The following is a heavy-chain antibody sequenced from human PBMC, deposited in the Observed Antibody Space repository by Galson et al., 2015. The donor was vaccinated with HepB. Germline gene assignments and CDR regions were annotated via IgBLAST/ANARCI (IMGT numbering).Heavy chain of an antibody. D-gene: IGHD3-22*01. CDR2: IYSGGST. J-gene: IGHJ4*02. V-gene: IGHV3-66*01. CDR1: GFTVSSNY. Sequence: SLRLSCAASGFTVSSNYMSWVRQAPGKGLEWVSVIYSGGSTYYADSVKGRFTISRDNSKNTLYLQMNSLRAEDTAVYYCARGYSSGYYYGGIYWGQGTLVTVSS. CDR3: ARGYSSGYYYGGIY.